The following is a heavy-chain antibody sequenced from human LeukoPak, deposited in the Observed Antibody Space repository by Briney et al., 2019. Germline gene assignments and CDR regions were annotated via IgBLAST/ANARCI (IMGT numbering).Heavy chain of an antibody. CDR1: GGSFSGYY. CDR3: ARGRWHPSVRVDH. D-gene: IGHD6-13*01. J-gene: IGHJ4*02. Sequence: SSETLSLTCAVYGGSFSGYYWSWIRQPPGKGLEWIGEINHSGSTNYNPSLKSRVTISVDTSKNQFSLKLNSVTAADTAVYYCARGRWHPSVRVDHWGQGTLVTVSS. V-gene: IGHV4-34*01. CDR2: INHSGST.